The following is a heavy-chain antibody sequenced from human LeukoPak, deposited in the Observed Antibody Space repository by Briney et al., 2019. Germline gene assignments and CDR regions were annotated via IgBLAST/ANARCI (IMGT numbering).Heavy chain of an antibody. D-gene: IGHD3-22*01. Sequence: ASVKVSCKASVYTFTGYYMHWVRQAPAQGLDWMGWINPNSGGTNYAQKFQGRVTMTRDTSISTAYMELSRLRSDDTAVYYCARSSDSSGYYPGGDAFDIWGQGTMVTVSS. J-gene: IGHJ3*02. CDR3: ARSSDSSGYYPGGDAFDI. V-gene: IGHV1-2*02. CDR2: INPNSGGT. CDR1: VYTFTGYY.